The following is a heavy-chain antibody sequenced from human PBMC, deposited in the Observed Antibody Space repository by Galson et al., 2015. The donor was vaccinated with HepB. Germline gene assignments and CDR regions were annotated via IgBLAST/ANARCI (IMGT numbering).Heavy chain of an antibody. V-gene: IGHV4-31*03. CDR3: ARVSGPAYDSSGYYIDY. J-gene: IGHJ4*02. D-gene: IGHD3-22*01. Sequence: LSLTCTVSDGSVSSGGYYWSWIRQHPGKGLEWIGYIYYSGSTYYNPSLKSRLTISVDTSKNQFSLKLSSVTAADTAVYYCARVSGPAYDSSGYYIDYWGQGTLVTVS. CDR1: DGSVSSGGYY. CDR2: IYYSGST.